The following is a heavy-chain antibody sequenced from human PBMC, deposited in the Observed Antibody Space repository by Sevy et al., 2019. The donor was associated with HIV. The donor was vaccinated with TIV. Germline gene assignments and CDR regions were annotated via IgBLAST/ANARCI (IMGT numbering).Heavy chain of an antibody. V-gene: IGHV3-30-3*01. CDR1: GFTLSTYA. Sequence: GGSLRLSCAVSGFTLSTYAMHWVRHAQGKGLECVAIVSSDGSEINYADSVKGRFTISRDNSRNTLYLQMNSLRTEDTALYYCARDQLGSIDYWGQGTLVTVSS. CDR3: ARDQLGSIDY. CDR2: VSSDGSEI. D-gene: IGHD7-27*01. J-gene: IGHJ4*02.